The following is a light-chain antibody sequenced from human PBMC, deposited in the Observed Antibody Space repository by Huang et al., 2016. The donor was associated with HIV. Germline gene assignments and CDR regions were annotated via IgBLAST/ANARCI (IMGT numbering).Light chain of an antibody. CDR1: QSVKKY. Sequence: EIVLTQSPSTLSLSPGERATLSCRASQSVKKYLAWYQQKPGQAPRLLNYEASNRATGVPARFSGSGSGTDFTLTISSLEPEDFAVYYCQQRTNWPSLTFGGGTRVEIK. CDR3: QQRTNWPSLT. V-gene: IGKV3-11*01. CDR2: EAS. J-gene: IGKJ4*01.